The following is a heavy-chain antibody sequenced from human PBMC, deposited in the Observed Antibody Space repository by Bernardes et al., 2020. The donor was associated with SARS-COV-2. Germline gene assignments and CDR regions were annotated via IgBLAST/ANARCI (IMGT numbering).Heavy chain of an antibody. J-gene: IGHJ6*02. CDR1: GFSFSSFG. CDR2: ISTSGTYI. D-gene: IGHD4-17*01. V-gene: IGHV3-21*01. Sequence: GGSLRLSCVASGFSFSSFGMNWVRQAPGKGLEWVSSISTSGTYIYQTDSVKGRFTISRDNAKNSLYLQMNSLRAEDTAVYYCARDAYGDYADLAGRDGMDVWGQGTTVTVSS. CDR3: ARDAYGDYADLAGRDGMDV.